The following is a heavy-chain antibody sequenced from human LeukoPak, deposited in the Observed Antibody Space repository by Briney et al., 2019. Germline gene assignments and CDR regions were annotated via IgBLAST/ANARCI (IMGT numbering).Heavy chain of an antibody. Sequence: PSETLSLTCTVSGGSISSYYWSWIRQPPGKGLEWIGYIYYSGSTNYNPSLKSRVTISVDTSKNQFSLKLSSVTAADTAVYYCARGALGYCSGGSCPNFDYWGQGTLVTVSS. CDR3: ARGALGYCSGGSCPNFDY. D-gene: IGHD2-15*01. J-gene: IGHJ4*02. V-gene: IGHV4-59*01. CDR1: GGSISSYY. CDR2: IYYSGST.